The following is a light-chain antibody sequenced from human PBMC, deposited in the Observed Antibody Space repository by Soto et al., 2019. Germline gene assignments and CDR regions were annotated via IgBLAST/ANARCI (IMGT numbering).Light chain of an antibody. CDR1: QSVSSN. CDR3: QRYKNWPTKQYT. CDR2: GAS. V-gene: IGKV3-15*01. Sequence: EIVMTQSPATLSVSPGERATLSCRASQSVSSNLAWYQHKPGQAPRLLIYGASTRATGIPARFSASGSGTGFCLTISSLQSEDFAVYYCQRYKNWPTKQYTFGQGTKLEIK. J-gene: IGKJ2*01.